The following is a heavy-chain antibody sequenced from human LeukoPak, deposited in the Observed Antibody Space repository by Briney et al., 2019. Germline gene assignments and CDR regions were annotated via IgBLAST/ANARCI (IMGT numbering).Heavy chain of an antibody. CDR1: GCTFTSYD. CDR2: MNPNSGNT. CDR3: ARANNDYYYYYMDV. V-gene: IGHV1-8*01. J-gene: IGHJ6*03. D-gene: IGHD1/OR15-1a*01. Sequence: ASVKVSCKASGCTFTSYDINWVRQATGQGLEWMGWMNPNSGNTGYAQKFQGRVTMTRNTSISTAYMELSSLRSEDTAVYYCARANNDYYYYYMDVWGKGTTVTVSS.